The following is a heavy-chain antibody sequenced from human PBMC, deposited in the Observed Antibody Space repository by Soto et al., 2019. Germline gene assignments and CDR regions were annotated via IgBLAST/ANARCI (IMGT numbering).Heavy chain of an antibody. CDR2: INPNGGAT. V-gene: IGHV1-2*02. CDR1: GDSFNDYY. CDR3: ARESGGATATLDYYYFYMDV. J-gene: IGHJ6*03. Sequence: VQLAQSGAEVKKPGASVKVSCKTSGDSFNDYYIHWVRQAPGQGLEWMGWINPNGGATKYAQKFQGRVTVTRERPIRTVYMEMSSLRADDTAVYYCARESGGATATLDYYYFYMDVWGKGTTVTVSS. D-gene: IGHD5-12*01.